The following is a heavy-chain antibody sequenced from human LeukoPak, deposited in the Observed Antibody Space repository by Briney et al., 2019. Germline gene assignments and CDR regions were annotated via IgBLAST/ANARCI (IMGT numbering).Heavy chain of an antibody. CDR1: GGSISSYY. CDR2: IYYSGSA. CDR3: AIDKVQGDY. D-gene: IGHD1-1*01. V-gene: IGHV4-59*01. J-gene: IGHJ4*02. Sequence: SETLSLTCTVSGGSISSYYWNWIRQPPGKGLEWIGYIYYSGSADYNPSLKSRVTISVDTSKNQFSLKLRSVTAADTAVYYCAIDKVQGDYWGQGTLVTVSS.